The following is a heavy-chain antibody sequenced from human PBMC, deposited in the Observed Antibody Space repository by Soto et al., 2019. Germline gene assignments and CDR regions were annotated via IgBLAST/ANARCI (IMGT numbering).Heavy chain of an antibody. Sequence: QVQLVQSGAEVKKPGSSVKVSCKASGGTFSSYAISWVRQGPGQGLEWMGGIIPIFGTANYAQKRQGRVTITADESTSTAYMGLSSLRSEDTAVYYCARDLSWNDRGEAYWGQGTLVTVSS. V-gene: IGHV1-69*01. J-gene: IGHJ4*02. CDR1: GGTFSSYA. D-gene: IGHD1-1*01. CDR2: IIPIFGTA. CDR3: ARDLSWNDRGEAY.